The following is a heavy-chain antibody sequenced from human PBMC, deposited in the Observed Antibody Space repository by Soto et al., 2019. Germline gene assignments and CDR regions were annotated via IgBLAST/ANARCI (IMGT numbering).Heavy chain of an antibody. J-gene: IGHJ6*01. CDR1: WDSVSSNSAA. D-gene: IGHD3-9*01. V-gene: IGHV6-1*01. CDR3: ARASISDYYDYGMDV. Sequence: PSQTLSLTCAISWDSVSSNSAAWNWIRQSPSRGLEWLGRTYYRAKWYNDYAVSVKSRITINPDTSKNQFSLQLNSVTPEDTAVYYCARASISDYYDYGMDVWGQGNTVTLSS. CDR2: TYYRAKWYN.